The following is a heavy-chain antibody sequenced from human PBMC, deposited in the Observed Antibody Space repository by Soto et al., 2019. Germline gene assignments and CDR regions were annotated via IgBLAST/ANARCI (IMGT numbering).Heavy chain of an antibody. CDR1: GYSFTNYY. J-gene: IGHJ4*02. CDR3: ARGDIDY. Sequence: GASVKVSCKASGYSFTNYYVQWVRQAPGQGLEWLGVVHPDGGHTTYAQKFQDRVTMTRDTFTSTIYMELSSLRSEDTAIYYRARGDIDYWGQGTLVTVSS. V-gene: IGHV1-46*01. CDR2: VHPDGGHT.